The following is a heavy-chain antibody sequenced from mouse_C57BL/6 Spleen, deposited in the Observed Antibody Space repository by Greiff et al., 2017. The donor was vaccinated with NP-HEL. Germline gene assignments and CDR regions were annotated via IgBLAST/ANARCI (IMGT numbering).Heavy chain of an antibody. CDR3: ALIYYGNYVWFAY. J-gene: IGHJ3*01. Sequence: QVQLQQPGAELVKPGASVSLSCKASGYTFTSYWMHWVKQRPGQGLEWIGMIHPNSGSTNYNEKFKSKATLTVDKSSSTAYMQLSSLTSEDSAVYYCALIYYGNYVWFAYWGQGTLVTVSA. V-gene: IGHV1-64*01. D-gene: IGHD2-1*01. CDR1: GYTFTSYW. CDR2: IHPNSGST.